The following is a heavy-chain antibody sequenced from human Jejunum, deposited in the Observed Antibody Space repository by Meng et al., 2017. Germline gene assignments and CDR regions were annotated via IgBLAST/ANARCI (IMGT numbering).Heavy chain of an antibody. CDR2: ISPGGGTT. J-gene: IGHJ4*02. V-gene: IGHV3-23*04. CDR1: GFTFSSYA. Sequence: EVQVVGSGGGLVQPGGSLRLSCAASGFTFSSYAMSWVRQAPGKGLEWVSTISPGGGTTYYADSVKGRFTISRDNSMNTLSLQMNSLSADDTAVYYCAKTHWLDYWGQGTLVTVSS. CDR3: AKTHWLDY. D-gene: IGHD5-12*01.